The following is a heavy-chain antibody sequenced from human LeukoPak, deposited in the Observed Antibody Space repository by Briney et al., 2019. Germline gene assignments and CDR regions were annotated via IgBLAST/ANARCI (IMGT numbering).Heavy chain of an antibody. J-gene: IGHJ4*02. CDR2: IWYDGSNK. V-gene: IGHV3-33*06. CDR3: AKRVERHYVFVY. CDR1: GFPFSNYG. Sequence: GGSLRLSCAASGFPFSNYGMHWVRQAPGKGLEWVAVIWYDGSNKYYADSVKGRFTMTRDNSKNTVHLQMNSLRAEDTAVYYCAKRVERHYVFVYWAQGTLVTVSS. D-gene: IGHD4-17*01.